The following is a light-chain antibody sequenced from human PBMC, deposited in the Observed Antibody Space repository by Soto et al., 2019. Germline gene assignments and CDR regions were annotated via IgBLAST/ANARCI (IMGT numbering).Light chain of an antibody. CDR2: HAS. J-gene: IGKJ4*01. CDR3: QQYNGWPLT. V-gene: IGKV3-15*01. Sequence: EIVMTQSPATLSVSPGERATLSCRASQSINFNLAWYQQRPGQAPRLLIYHASTGAAGIPARFSGSGSETDFTLTISSLQSEDSAVYYCQQYNGWPLTFGGGTKVEIK. CDR1: QSINFN.